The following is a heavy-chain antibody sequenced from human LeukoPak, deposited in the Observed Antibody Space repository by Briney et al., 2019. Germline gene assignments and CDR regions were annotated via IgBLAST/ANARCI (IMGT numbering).Heavy chain of an antibody. CDR2: IYSGGST. Sequence: GSLRLSCAASGFTVSSNYMSWVRQAPGKGLEGVSVIYSGGSTYYADSVKGRFTISRHSSKNTLYLQMNSLRAEDTAVYYCASSNYGGKQLDYWGQGTLVTVSS. D-gene: IGHD4-23*01. V-gene: IGHV3-53*04. CDR1: GFTVSSNY. J-gene: IGHJ4*02. CDR3: ASSNYGGKQLDY.